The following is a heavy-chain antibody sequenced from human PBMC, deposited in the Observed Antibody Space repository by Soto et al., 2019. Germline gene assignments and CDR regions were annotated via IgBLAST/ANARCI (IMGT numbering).Heavy chain of an antibody. V-gene: IGHV3-23*01. CDR1: GFTFSSYA. CDR2: ISGSGGST. J-gene: IGHJ4*02. Sequence: LRLSCAASGFTFSSYAMSWVRQAPGKGLEWVSAISGSGGSTYYADSVKGRFTISRDNSKNTLYLQMNSLRAEDTAVYYCAKDHFLYDFWSGPPFDYWGQGTLVTVSS. CDR3: AKDHFLYDFWSGPPFDY. D-gene: IGHD3-3*01.